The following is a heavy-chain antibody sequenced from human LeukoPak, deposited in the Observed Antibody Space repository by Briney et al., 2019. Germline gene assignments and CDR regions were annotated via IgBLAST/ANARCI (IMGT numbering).Heavy chain of an antibody. CDR2: ISGSGGST. CDR3: VKGGYYYDSSGPDY. CDR1: GFTFSTYA. V-gene: IGHV3-23*01. J-gene: IGHJ4*02. D-gene: IGHD3-22*01. Sequence: GGSLRLSCAASGFTFSTYAMSWVRQAPGKGLEWVSAISGSGGSTYHADSVKGRFTISRDNSKNTLYLQMNSLRAEDTAVYYCVKGGYYYDSSGPDYWGQGTLVTVSS.